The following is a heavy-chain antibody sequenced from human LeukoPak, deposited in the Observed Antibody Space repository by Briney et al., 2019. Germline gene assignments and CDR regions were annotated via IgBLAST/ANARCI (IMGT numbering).Heavy chain of an antibody. CDR2: IKQDGSEK. D-gene: IGHD3-16*01. Sequence: PGGSLRLSCAASGFTFSSYWMSWVRQAPGKGLEWVATIKQDGSEKYYVDSVKGRFTISRDNAKNSLYLQMNSLRAEDTAVFYCARSLGRMITFGGALGYYFDYWGQGTLVTVSS. J-gene: IGHJ4*02. CDR3: ARSLGRMITFGGALGYYFDY. CDR1: GFTFSSYW. V-gene: IGHV3-7*01.